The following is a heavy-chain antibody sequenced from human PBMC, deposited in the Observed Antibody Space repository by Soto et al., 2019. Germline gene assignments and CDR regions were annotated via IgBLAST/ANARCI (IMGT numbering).Heavy chain of an antibody. CDR1: GDSISRGGYF. J-gene: IGHJ6*03. CDR2: IYDSGSA. V-gene: IGHV4-31*03. D-gene: IGHD4-17*01. Sequence: QVQLQESGPGLVKPSQTLSLTCIVSGDSISRGGYFWTWIRQHPGKGLEWIGYIYDSGSAFYNPSLKSRVTMSVDTSKNQFSLNLRSVTAADTAVFCCARGILRPNRYMDVWGKGTAVAVSS. CDR3: ARGILRPNRYMDV.